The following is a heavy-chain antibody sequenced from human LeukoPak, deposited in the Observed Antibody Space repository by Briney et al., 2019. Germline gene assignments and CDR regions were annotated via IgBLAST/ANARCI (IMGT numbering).Heavy chain of an antibody. D-gene: IGHD4-11*01. CDR3: ARSVPSLDYLFDS. Sequence: SETLSLTCTVSGGSISGYYWTWIRQLPGKGLEWIGYIYDSGITNYNPSLKSRVTVSVDTSKNQFSLRLTSVTAADTAVYYCARSVPSLDYLFDSWGHGTLVTVSS. J-gene: IGHJ5*01. CDR1: GGSISGYY. CDR2: IYDSGIT. V-gene: IGHV4-59*08.